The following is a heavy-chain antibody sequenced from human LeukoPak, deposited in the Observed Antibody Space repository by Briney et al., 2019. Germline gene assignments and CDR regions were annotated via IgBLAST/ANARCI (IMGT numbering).Heavy chain of an antibody. CDR1: EFTFSSYG. D-gene: IGHD3-3*01. V-gene: IGHV3-30*18. Sequence: PGGSLRLSCAASEFTFSSYGMHWVRHAPGKGLEWVAVISYDGSNKYYADSVKGRFTISRDSSKNTLYLQMNSLRAEDTAVYYCAKMRFLEWFDAFDIWGQGTMVTVSS. J-gene: IGHJ3*02. CDR3: AKMRFLEWFDAFDI. CDR2: ISYDGSNK.